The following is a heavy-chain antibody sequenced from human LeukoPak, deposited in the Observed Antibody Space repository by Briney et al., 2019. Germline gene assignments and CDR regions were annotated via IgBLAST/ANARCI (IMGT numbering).Heavy chain of an antibody. D-gene: IGHD6-19*01. CDR1: GGSISSGSYY. V-gene: IGHV4-39*07. CDR3: ARDALYSSGWWGKNYYYYMDV. Sequence: SETLSLTCTVSGGSISSGSYYWGWIRQPPGKGLEWIGSIYYSGSTYYNPSLKSRVTISVDTSKNQFSLKLSSVTAADTAVYYCARDALYSSGWWGKNYYYYMDVWGKGTTVTVSS. CDR2: IYYSGST. J-gene: IGHJ6*03.